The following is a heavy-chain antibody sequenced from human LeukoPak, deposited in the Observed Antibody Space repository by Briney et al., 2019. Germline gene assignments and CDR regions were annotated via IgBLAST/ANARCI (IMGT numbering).Heavy chain of an antibody. D-gene: IGHD2-21*02. CDR3: ARGVACGNCCLDV. Sequence: SETLSLTCTVSGGSISSYYWSWIRQPPGKGLEWIGYIYYSGSTNYNPSLKSRVTISVDKSKNQSSLMLSSVTAADTAVYYWARGVACGNCCLDVWGQGTTATVSS. J-gene: IGHJ6*02. CDR2: IYYSGST. V-gene: IGHV4-59*08. CDR1: GGSISSYY.